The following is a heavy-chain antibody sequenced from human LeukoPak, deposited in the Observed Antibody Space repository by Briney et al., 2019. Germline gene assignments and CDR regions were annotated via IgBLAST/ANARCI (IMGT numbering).Heavy chain of an antibody. D-gene: IGHD3-10*01. Sequence: SETLSLTCAVYGGSFSGYYWSWIRQPPGKGLEWIGEINHSGSTNYNPSLKSRVTISVDTSKNQFSLKLSPVTAADTAVYYCARGRGGMAYGSGDYRNYYYGMDVWGQGTTVTVSS. CDR2: INHSGST. J-gene: IGHJ6*02. CDR1: GGSFSGYY. V-gene: IGHV4-34*01. CDR3: ARGRGGMAYGSGDYRNYYYGMDV.